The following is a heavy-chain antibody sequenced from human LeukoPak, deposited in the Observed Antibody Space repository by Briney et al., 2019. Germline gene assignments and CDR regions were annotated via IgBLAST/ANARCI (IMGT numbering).Heavy chain of an antibody. J-gene: IGHJ6*02. D-gene: IGHD3-3*01. CDR2: INPNSGGT. CDR3: ARVQSYDFWSGYQVIYGMDV. Sequence: ASVKVSCKASGYTFTGYYMHWVRQAPGQGLEWMGRINPNSGGTNYAQKFQGRVTMTRDTSISTAYMELSRLRSDDTAVYYCARVQSYDFWSGYQVIYGMDVRGQGTTVTVSS. CDR1: GYTFTGYY. V-gene: IGHV1-2*06.